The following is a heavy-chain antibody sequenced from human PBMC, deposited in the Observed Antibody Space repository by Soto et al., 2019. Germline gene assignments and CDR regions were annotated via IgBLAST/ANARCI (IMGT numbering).Heavy chain of an antibody. CDR2: IDNGSTNI. J-gene: IGHJ6*02. CDR1: GFIFSNYD. V-gene: IGHV3-48*01. CDR3: TREREVYSRYYYYYGMDV. Sequence: PGGSLRLSCAASGFIFSNYDMNWVRQAPGKGLEWVAVIDNGSTNIYYADSVKGRFTISRDNAKNTLYLQMNSLRAEDTAVYYCTREREVYSRYYYYYGMDVWGQGTTVTVSS. D-gene: IGHD4-4*01.